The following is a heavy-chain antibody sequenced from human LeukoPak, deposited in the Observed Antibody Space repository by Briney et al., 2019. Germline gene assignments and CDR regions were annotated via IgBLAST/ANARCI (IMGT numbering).Heavy chain of an antibody. V-gene: IGHV3-33*01. CDR2: IWYDGSNK. CDR3: ARDLYGDSQSEIDY. D-gene: IGHD3-10*02. Sequence: GGSLTLSCAASGFTFSSYGMHWVRQAPGKGLEWEAVIWYDGSNKYYADSVKGRFTISRDNSKNTLYLQMNSLRAEDTAVYYCARDLYGDSQSEIDYWGQGTLVTVSS. CDR1: GFTFSSYG. J-gene: IGHJ4*02.